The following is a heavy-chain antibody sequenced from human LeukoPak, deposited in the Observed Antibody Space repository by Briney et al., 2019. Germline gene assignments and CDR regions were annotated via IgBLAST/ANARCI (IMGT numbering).Heavy chain of an antibody. CDR1: GDSISSDY. CDR3: ARRGGNYYGWFDP. D-gene: IGHD1-26*01. CDR2: IYYSGST. V-gene: IGHV4-59*08. Sequence: PSETLSLTCTVSGDSISSDYWSWIRQPPGKGLEWIGYIYYSGSTNYNPSLKSRVTISLDTSRNQFSLKLSSVTAADTAVYFCARRGGNYYGWFDPWGQGTLVPVSS. J-gene: IGHJ5*02.